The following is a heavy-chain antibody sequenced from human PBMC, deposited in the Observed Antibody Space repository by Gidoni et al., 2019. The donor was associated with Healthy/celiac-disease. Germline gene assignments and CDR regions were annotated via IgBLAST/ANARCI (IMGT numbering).Heavy chain of an antibody. CDR1: GYSFTSYW. D-gene: IGHD3-10*01. V-gene: IGHV5-51*01. Sequence: EVQLAQSGAEVKKPGESLKISCKGSGYSFTSYWNGWVRQMPGKGLEWMGIIYPGDSDTRYSPSFQGQVTISADKSISTAYLQWSSLKASDTAMYYCARHPIGRWFAKKGFDPWGQGTLVTVSS. CDR2: IYPGDSDT. J-gene: IGHJ5*02. CDR3: ARHPIGRWFAKKGFDP.